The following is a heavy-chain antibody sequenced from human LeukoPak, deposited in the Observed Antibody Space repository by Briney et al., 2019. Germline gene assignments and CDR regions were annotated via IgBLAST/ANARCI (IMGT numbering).Heavy chain of an antibody. CDR1: GGTFSSYA. CDR3: ARDLSGVALGY. J-gene: IGHJ4*02. V-gene: IGHV1-69*06. Sequence: SVKVSCKASGGTFSSYAISWVRQAPGQGLEWMGGIIPIFGTANYSQKFQGRVTITADKSTSTAYMELSSLRSEDPAVYYCARDLSGVALGYWGQGTLVTVSS. D-gene: IGHD3-10*01. CDR2: IIPIFGTA.